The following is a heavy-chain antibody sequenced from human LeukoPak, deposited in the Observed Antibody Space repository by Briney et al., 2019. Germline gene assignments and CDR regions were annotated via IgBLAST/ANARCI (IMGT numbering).Heavy chain of an antibody. CDR2: ISYDGSNK. CDR3: ARDTGKNQGWFDP. J-gene: IGHJ5*02. Sequence: PGRSLRLSCAASGFTFSNYAMHWVRQAPGKGLEWVAVISYDGSNKYYADSVKGRFTISRDNSKNTLYLQMNSLRAEDTAVYYCARDTGKNQGWFDPWGQGTLVTVSS. CDR1: GFTFSNYA. V-gene: IGHV3-30*04. D-gene: IGHD3-10*01.